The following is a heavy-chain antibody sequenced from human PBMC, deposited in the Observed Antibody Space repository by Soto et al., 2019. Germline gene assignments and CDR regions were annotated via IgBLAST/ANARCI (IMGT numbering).Heavy chain of an antibody. D-gene: IGHD2-2*01. Sequence: GESLKLSCKGSGYSFTGYWISWVRQMPGKGLEWMGRIDPSDSYTNYSPSFQGHVTISADKSISTAYLQWSSLKASDTAMYYCARQYLYYYYYGMDVWGQGTTVTSP. CDR3: ARQYLYYYYYGMDV. J-gene: IGHJ6*02. CDR1: GYSFTGYW. CDR2: IDPSDSYT. V-gene: IGHV5-10-1*01.